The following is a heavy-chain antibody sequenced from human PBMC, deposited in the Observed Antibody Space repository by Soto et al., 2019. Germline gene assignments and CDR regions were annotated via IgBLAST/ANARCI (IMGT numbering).Heavy chain of an antibody. D-gene: IGHD1-7*01. CDR3: ASRDPGTSVDY. V-gene: IGHV4-4*02. J-gene: IGHJ4*02. Sequence: TMCVTSTVADGSCVNNDWWTLFRQPPGQGLEWIGEIYRTGSTNYNPSLKSRVTISLDKSENQFSLKVTSLTAADTAVYYCASRDPGTSVDYWGQGTLVTVSS. CDR2: IYRTGST. CDR1: DGSCVNNDW.